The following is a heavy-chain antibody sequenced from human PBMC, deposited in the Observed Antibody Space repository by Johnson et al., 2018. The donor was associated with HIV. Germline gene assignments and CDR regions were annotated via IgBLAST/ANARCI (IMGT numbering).Heavy chain of an antibody. Sequence: EVLLLESGGGLVQPGGSLRLSCAASGFTFSSYAMSWVRQVPGKGLEWVSAISGSGGSTYYADSVKGRFTISRDNSKNTLYLQMNSLRAEDTAVYYCAKDYYYDRSGYFLTCAFDIWGQGTMVTVSS. V-gene: IGHV3-23*01. CDR3: AKDYYYDRSGYFLTCAFDI. CDR2: ISGSGGST. J-gene: IGHJ3*02. D-gene: IGHD3-22*01. CDR1: GFTFSSYA.